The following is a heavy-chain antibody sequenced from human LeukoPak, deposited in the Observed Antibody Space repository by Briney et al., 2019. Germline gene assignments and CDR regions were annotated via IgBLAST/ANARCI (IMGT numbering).Heavy chain of an antibody. CDR3: ARVRYSSTSTYYYYYYMDV. Sequence: GGSLRLSCATSGFIFSNYAVNWVRQAPGKGLEWVSIISGSGDTTYYADSVKGRFTISRDNSKNTLYLQMNSLRAEDTAVYYCARVRYSSTSTYYYYYYMDVWGKGTTVTVSS. D-gene: IGHD6-13*01. CDR1: GFIFSNYA. J-gene: IGHJ6*03. V-gene: IGHV3-23*01. CDR2: ISGSGDTT.